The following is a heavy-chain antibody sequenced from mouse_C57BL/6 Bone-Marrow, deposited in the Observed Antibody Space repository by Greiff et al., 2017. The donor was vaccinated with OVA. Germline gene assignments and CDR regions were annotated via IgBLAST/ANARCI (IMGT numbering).Heavy chain of an antibody. D-gene: IGHD3-2*02. CDR2: INPSSGYT. V-gene: IGHV1-7*01. J-gene: IGHJ3*01. CDR1: GYTFTSYW. Sequence: VQLQQSGAELAKPGASVKLSCKASGYTFTSYWMHWVKQRPGQGLEWIGYINPSSGYTKYNQKFKDKATLTADKSSSTAYMQLSSLTYEDSAVYYCAARRQLRLDWFAYWGQGTLVTVSA. CDR3: AARRQLRLDWFAY.